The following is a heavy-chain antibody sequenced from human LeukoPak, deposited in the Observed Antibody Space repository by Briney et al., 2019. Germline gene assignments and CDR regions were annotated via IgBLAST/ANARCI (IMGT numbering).Heavy chain of an antibody. V-gene: IGHV3-23*01. Sequence: GGSLRLSCAASGFTFSSYAMSWVRQAPGKGLEWVSAISGSGGSTYYADSVKGRFTISRDNAKNSLYLQMNSLRAEDTAVYYCARESYDFWSGYLYDYWGQGTLVTVSS. J-gene: IGHJ4*02. CDR2: ISGSGGST. CDR1: GFTFSSYA. CDR3: ARESYDFWSGYLYDY. D-gene: IGHD3-3*01.